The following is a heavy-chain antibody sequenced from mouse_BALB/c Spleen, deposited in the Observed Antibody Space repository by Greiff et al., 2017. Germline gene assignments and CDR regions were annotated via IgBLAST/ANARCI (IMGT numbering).Heavy chain of an antibody. CDR1: GFTFTDYY. CDR3: ARDPDYAMDY. Sequence: EVKVVESGGGLVQPGGSLRLSCATSGFTFTDYYMSWVRQPPGKALEWLGFIRNKANGYTTEYSASVKGRFTISRDNSQSILYLQMNTLRAEDSATYYCARDPDYAMDYWGQGTSVTVSS. V-gene: IGHV7-3*02. J-gene: IGHJ4*01. CDR2: IRNKANGYTT.